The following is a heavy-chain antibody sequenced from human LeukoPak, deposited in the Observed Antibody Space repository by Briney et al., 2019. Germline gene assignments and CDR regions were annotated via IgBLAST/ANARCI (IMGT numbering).Heavy chain of an antibody. CDR3: ATDASGFTMIGDAFDI. V-gene: IGHV1-24*01. CDR1: GYTLTELS. J-gene: IGHJ3*02. D-gene: IGHD3-10*02. Sequence: ASVKVSCKVSGYTLTELSMHWVRQAPGKGLEWMGGFDPEDGETIYAQKFQGRVTMTEDTSTDTAYMELSSLRSEDTAVYYCATDASGFTMIGDAFDIWGQGTMVTVSS. CDR2: FDPEDGET.